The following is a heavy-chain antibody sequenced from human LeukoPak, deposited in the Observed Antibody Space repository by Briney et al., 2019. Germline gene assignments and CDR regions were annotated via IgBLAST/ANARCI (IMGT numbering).Heavy chain of an antibody. V-gene: IGHV4-59*08. Sequence: SETLSLTCTVSGGSISSYYWSWIRQPPGKGLEWIGYIYYSRSTNYNPSLKSRVTISVDTSKNQFSLKLSSVTAADTAVYYCARHSPYSGSYWGQGTLVTVSS. CDR3: ARHSPYSGSY. J-gene: IGHJ4*02. CDR1: GGSISSYY. D-gene: IGHD1-26*01. CDR2: IYYSRST.